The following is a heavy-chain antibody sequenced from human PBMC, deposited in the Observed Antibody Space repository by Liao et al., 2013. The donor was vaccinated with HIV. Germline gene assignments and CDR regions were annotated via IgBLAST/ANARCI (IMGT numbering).Heavy chain of an antibody. CDR3: ARGLKPDY. J-gene: IGHJ4*02. Sequence: QVQLQESGPGLVKPSETLSLTCTVSGGSISGYYWSWIRQPPGKGLEWIGEINHSGSTNYNPSLKSRVTISVDTSKNQFSLKLSSVTAADTAVYYCARGLKPDYWGQGTLVTVSS. V-gene: IGHV4-34*10. CDR1: GGSISGYY. CDR2: INHSGST. D-gene: IGHD3-16*01.